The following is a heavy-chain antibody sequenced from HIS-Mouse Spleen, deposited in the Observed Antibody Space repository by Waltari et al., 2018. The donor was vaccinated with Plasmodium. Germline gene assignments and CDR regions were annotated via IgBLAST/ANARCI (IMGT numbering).Heavy chain of an antibody. V-gene: IGHV1-2*02. CDR3: ARDGPGETSFDY. D-gene: IGHD3-16*01. CDR1: GYTFTGYY. J-gene: IGHJ4*02. CDR2: INPNSGGT. Sequence: QVQLVQSGAEVKKPGASVKVSCKASGYTFTGYYMHWVRQAPGQGLEWMGWINPNSGGTNYAKKVQGRVTMTRDTSISTAYMELSRLRSDDTAVYYCARDGPGETSFDYWGQGTLVTVSS.